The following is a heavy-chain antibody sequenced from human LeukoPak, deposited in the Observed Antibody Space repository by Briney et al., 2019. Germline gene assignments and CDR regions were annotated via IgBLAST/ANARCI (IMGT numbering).Heavy chain of an antibody. J-gene: IGHJ3*02. CDR2: ISYDGSNK. CDR3: ARGGDGDAFDI. V-gene: IGHV3-30-3*01. CDR1: GFTFSSYA. D-gene: IGHD3-10*01. Sequence: GGSLRLSCAASGFTFSSYAMHWVRQAPGKGLEWVAVISYDGSNKYYADSVKGRFTISRDNSKNTLYLQMNSLRAEDTAVYYCARGGDGDAFDIWGQGTMITVSS.